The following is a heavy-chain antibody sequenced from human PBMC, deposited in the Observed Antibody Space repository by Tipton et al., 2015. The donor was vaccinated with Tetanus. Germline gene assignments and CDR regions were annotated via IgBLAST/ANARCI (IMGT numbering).Heavy chain of an antibody. CDR2: IYYSGST. V-gene: IGHV4-59*01. Sequence: TLSLTCSVSGGSISTYHWSWIRQPPGKGLEWIGYIYYSGSTNYNPSLKSRVTISVDTSKNNFSLKLNSVTAADTAVYYCARGYNGYDILTAYPHYFDSWGQGTLVTVSS. D-gene: IGHD3-9*01. J-gene: IGHJ4*02. CDR1: GGSISTYH. CDR3: ARGYNGYDILTAYPHYFDS.